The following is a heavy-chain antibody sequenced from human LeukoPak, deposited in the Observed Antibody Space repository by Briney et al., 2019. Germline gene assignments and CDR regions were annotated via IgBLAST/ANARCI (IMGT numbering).Heavy chain of an antibody. D-gene: IGHD6-13*01. V-gene: IGHV1-2*02. J-gene: IGHJ4*02. CDR1: GYTFTGYY. CDR2: INPNSGGT. Sequence: GASVKVSCKASGYTFTGYYMHWVRQAPGQGLEWMGWINPNSGGTNYAQKFQGRVTMTRDTSISTAYMELSRLRSDDTAVYYCARDRVSWYPIYYFDYWGQGTLVTVSS. CDR3: ARDRVSWYPIYYFDY.